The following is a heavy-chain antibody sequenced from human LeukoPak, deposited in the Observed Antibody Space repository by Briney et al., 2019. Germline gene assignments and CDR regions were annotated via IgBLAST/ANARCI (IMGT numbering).Heavy chain of an antibody. CDR2: TYYRSKWYN. CDR1: GDSVSANGAA. Sequence: SQTLSLTCAISGDSVSANGAAWNWIRQSPSRGLEWLGRTYYRSKWYNDYAVSVKSRITISPDTFKNQFSLQLNSVTPEDTAVYYCARIPYYDFQADAFDIWGQGTMVTVSS. V-gene: IGHV6-1*01. J-gene: IGHJ3*02. CDR3: ARIPYYDFQADAFDI. D-gene: IGHD3-3*01.